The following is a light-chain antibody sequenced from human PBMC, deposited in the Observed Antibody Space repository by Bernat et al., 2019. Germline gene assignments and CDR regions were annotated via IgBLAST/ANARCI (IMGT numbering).Light chain of an antibody. CDR2: GAS. V-gene: IGKV3-15*01. CDR3: QQYENLQNT. Sequence: EMVMTQSPATLSVSPGERATLSCRASQSVSNNLAWYQQKPGQAPRLLIYGASTRATGIPARFSGSGSGTEFTLTISSLQSEDFAVYFCQQYENLQNTFGQGTKLEIK. CDR1: QSVSNN. J-gene: IGKJ2*01.